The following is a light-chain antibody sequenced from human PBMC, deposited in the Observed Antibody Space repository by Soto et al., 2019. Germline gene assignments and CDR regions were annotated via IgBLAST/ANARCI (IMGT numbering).Light chain of an antibody. CDR2: AAS. Sequence: DIQMTQSPSSLSASLGDRVTITCRASQGIGVYLAWFQQKPGNVPRLLIYAASTLQSGVPSQFSGSRSGPDFTLTISSLQPEDVASYYCQQYNSAPLTFGGGTKVEIK. J-gene: IGKJ4*01. CDR3: QQYNSAPLT. V-gene: IGKV1-27*01. CDR1: QGIGVY.